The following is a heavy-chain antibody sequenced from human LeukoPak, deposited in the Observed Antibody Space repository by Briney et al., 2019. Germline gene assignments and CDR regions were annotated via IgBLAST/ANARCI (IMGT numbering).Heavy chain of an antibody. Sequence: SETLSLTCAVYGESLSGYYWSWIRQPPGKSLEWIGEINHSGSTKYNPSLKSRVTMSVDTSKNQFSLKLSSVTAADTAVYYCARHRSITMVRGVIPFYYYGMDVWGQGTTVTVSS. J-gene: IGHJ6*02. CDR3: ARHRSITMVRGVIPFYYYGMDV. CDR2: INHSGST. CDR1: GESLSGYY. D-gene: IGHD3-10*01. V-gene: IGHV4-34*01.